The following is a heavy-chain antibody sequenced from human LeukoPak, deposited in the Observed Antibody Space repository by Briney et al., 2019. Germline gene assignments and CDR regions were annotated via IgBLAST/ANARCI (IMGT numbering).Heavy chain of an antibody. J-gene: IGHJ4*02. CDR1: GGSISSGGYY. CDR3: AGEGFAGEPVDY. Sequence: SETLSLTCTVSGGSISSGGYYWSWIRQHPGKGLEWIGYIYYSGSTYYNPSLKSRVTISVDTSKNQFSLKLSSVTAADTAVYYCAGEGFAGEPVDYWGRGTLVTVSS. V-gene: IGHV4-31*03. D-gene: IGHD2-21*01. CDR2: IYYSGST.